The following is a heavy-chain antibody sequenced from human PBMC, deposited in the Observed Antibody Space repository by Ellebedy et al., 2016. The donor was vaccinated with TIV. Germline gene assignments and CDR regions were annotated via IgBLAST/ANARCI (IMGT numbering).Heavy chain of an antibody. CDR3: ASAARGSGAYETF. J-gene: IGHJ4*02. D-gene: IGHD5-12*01. CDR1: GFTSSRFC. V-gene: IGHV3-7*01. CDR2: INQGGSET. Sequence: PGGSLRLSCAASGFTSSRFCMAWVRQAPGKGLEWVGTINQGGSETYYVDSVKGRFTISRDNSKNSLYLQMNSLRADDTALYYCASAARGSGAYETFWGQGTLVTVSS.